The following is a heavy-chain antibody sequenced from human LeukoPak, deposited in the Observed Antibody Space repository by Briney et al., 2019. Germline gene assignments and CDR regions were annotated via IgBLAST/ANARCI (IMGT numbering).Heavy chain of an antibody. Sequence: SETLSLTCAVYGGSFSGYYWSWIRQPPGKGLEWIGEINHSGSTNYNPSLKSRVTISVDTSKNQFSLKLSSVTAADTAVYYCAREGGRAVAGLYYFDYWGQGTLVTVSS. V-gene: IGHV4-34*01. CDR1: GGSFSGYY. CDR2: INHSGST. J-gene: IGHJ4*02. CDR3: AREGGRAVAGLYYFDY. D-gene: IGHD6-19*01.